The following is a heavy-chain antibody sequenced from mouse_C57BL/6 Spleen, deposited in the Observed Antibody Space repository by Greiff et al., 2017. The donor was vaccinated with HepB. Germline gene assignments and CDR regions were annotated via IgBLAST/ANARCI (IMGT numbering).Heavy chain of an antibody. CDR2: ISSGGDYI. V-gene: IGHV5-9-1*02. CDR3: TRGRDSNWYFDV. CDR1: GFTFSSYA. J-gene: IGHJ1*01. Sequence: EVMLVESGEGLVKPGGSLKLSCAASGFTFSSYAMSWVRQTPEKRLEWVAYISSGGDYIYYADTVKGRFTISRDNARNTLYLQMSSLKSEDTAMYYCTRGRDSNWYFDVWGPGTTVTVSS. D-gene: IGHD2-5*01.